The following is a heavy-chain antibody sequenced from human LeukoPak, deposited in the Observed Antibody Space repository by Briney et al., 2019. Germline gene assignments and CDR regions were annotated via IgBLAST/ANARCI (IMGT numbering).Heavy chain of an antibody. Sequence: GGSLRLSCAASGFTFSSYWMSWVRQAPGKGLEWVANIKQDRSEKYYVDSVKGRFTISRDNAKNSLYLQMNSLRAEDTAVYYCARERDDILTGYNFDYWGQGTLVTVSS. CDR2: IKQDRSEK. J-gene: IGHJ4*02. CDR1: GFTFSSYW. CDR3: ARERDDILTGYNFDY. V-gene: IGHV3-7*01. D-gene: IGHD3-9*01.